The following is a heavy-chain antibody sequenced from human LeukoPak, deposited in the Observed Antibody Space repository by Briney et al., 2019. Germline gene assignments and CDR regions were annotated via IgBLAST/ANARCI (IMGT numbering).Heavy chain of an antibody. CDR2: IYHSGSA. J-gene: IGHJ5*02. CDR1: GYSISSGYQ. Sequence: SEALSLTCGVSGYSISSGYQWAWIRQSPGKGLEWIGSIYHSGSAHYNPSLKSRVTISVETSKNQFSLNMYSVTAADTAVYYCARDPRWLTPDCTSTSCYENYFDPWGQGTLVTVSS. CDR3: ARDPRWLTPDCTSTSCYENYFDP. V-gene: IGHV4-38-2*02. D-gene: IGHD2-2*01.